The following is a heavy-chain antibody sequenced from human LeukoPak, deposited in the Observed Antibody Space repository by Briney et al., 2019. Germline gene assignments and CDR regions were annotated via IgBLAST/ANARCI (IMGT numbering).Heavy chain of an antibody. J-gene: IGHJ6*03. CDR2: ISGSGGST. V-gene: IGHV3-23*01. CDR1: GFTFSSYA. D-gene: IGHD3-16*01. CDR3: AKDLIPVPKRRLMDV. Sequence: PGGSLRLSCAASGFTFSSYAMSWVRQAPGKGLEWVSAISGSGGSTYYADSVKGRFTISRDNSKNTLYLQMNSLRAEDTAVYYCAKDLIPVPKRRLMDVWGKGTTVTVSS.